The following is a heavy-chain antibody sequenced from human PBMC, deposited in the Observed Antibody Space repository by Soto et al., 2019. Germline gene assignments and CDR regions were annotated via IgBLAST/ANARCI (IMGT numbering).Heavy chain of an antibody. CDR1: GFTFSNYG. CDR2: ISNDGSNK. CDR3: AKDGADTGTYNFDY. V-gene: IGHV3-30*18. D-gene: IGHD1-26*01. J-gene: IGHJ4*02. Sequence: QVQLVESGGGVVQPGMSLSLSCAASGFTFSNYGMHWVRQAPGKGLEWVTLISNDGSNKIYADSVKGRFTISRDNSKNTLYLQMTSLKTEDTAVYYYAKDGADTGTYNFDYWGQGTLVTVSS.